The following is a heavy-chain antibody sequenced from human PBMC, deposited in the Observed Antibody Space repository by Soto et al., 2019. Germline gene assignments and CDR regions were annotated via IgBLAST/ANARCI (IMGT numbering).Heavy chain of an antibody. CDR3: ARSNAIAAAGPPFDY. V-gene: IGHV1-18*01. D-gene: IGHD6-13*01. CDR2: ISAYNGDT. CDR1: GYSFTSSG. J-gene: IGHJ4*02. Sequence: ASVKVSCKASGYSFTSSGISWVRQAPGQGLEWMGWISAYNGDTHYEQKLQGRVTMTRDTSTSTAYMELRGLTSDDTAVYYCARSNAIAAAGPPFDYWGQGALVTVSS.